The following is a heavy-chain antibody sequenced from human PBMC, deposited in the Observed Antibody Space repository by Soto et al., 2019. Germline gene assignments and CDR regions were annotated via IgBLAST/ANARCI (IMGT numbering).Heavy chain of an antibody. CDR1: GFTFSGSA. J-gene: IGHJ4*02. D-gene: IGHD1-20*01. CDR3: TRPLNSKYNWNDFGPSGD. V-gene: IGHV3-73*02. CDR2: IRSKAHNYAT. Sequence: EVQLEESGGGLVQPGGSLKLSCAASGFTFSGSALHWVRQVSGKGLEWVGRIRSKAHNYATAYAASVRGRFIISRDDSKNTAYLQLNSLRVEDTAIYYCTRPLNSKYNWNDFGPSGDWGQGTLVTVSS.